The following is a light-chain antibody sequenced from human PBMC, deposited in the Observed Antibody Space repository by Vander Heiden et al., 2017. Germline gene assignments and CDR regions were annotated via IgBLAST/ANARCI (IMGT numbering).Light chain of an antibody. CDR2: WAS. J-gene: IGKJ2*01. CDR3: QQYDSTPYT. Sequence: DIVMTQSPDSLAVSLGDRATINCKSSQSVLYSSNNKNYLAWYQQKPGQPPKLLIYWASTRESGVPDRFSGSGSGTDFTLTISSLQAEDMAVYYCQQYDSTPYTFGQGTKLEIK. V-gene: IGKV4-1*01. CDR1: QSVLYSSNNKNY.